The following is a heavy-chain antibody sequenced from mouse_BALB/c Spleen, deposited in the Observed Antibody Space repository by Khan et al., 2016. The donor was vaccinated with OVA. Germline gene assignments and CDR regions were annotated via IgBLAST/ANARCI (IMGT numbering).Heavy chain of an antibody. CDR2: IDPPNDDS. D-gene: IGHD2-1*01. Sequence: VQLKQSGAEVVKPGASVKLSCSASDFNIRDTYIHWVKQRPEQGLEWIGRIDPPNDDSKYGPKFQDKATLTADTSSNTAYLQLSSLTSEDTAVYYCATLYGNPFADWGQGTLVSVSA. CDR1: DFNIRDTY. CDR3: ATLYGNPFAD. J-gene: IGHJ3*01. V-gene: IGHV14-3*02.